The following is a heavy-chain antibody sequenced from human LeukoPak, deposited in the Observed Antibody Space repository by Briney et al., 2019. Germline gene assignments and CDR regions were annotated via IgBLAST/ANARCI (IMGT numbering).Heavy chain of an antibody. V-gene: IGHV3-33*06. D-gene: IGHD6-13*01. CDR2: IWYDGSNK. CDR1: GFTFSSYG. J-gene: IGHJ4*02. CDR3: AKDVVAAAGTTD. Sequence: GGSLRLSCAASGFTFSSYGMHWVRQAPGKGLEWVAVIWYDGSNKYYADSVKGRFTISRDNSKNTLYLQMNSLRAEDTAVYYCAKDVVAAAGTTDWGQGTLVTVSS.